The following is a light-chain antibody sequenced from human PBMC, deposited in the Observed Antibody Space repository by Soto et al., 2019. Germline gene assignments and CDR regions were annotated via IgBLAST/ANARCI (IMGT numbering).Light chain of an antibody. CDR2: DAS. Sequence: EILLTQTPAPLSFSPGGKDTLSCRGRQSVNSYLAWYQQKPGQAPRLLIYDASNRATGIPARFSGSGSGTDFTLTISSLEPEDFAVYYCQQRSNWPLTFGGGTKVDIK. J-gene: IGKJ4*01. V-gene: IGKV3-11*01. CDR3: QQRSNWPLT. CDR1: QSVNSY.